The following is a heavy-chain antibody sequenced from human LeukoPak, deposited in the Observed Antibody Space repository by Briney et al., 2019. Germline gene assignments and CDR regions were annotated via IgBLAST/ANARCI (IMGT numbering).Heavy chain of an antibody. J-gene: IGHJ5*01. CDR3: GRHFTGTSGNYYTDS. CDR1: GDSISNNY. CDR2: ISSTGSN. V-gene: IGHV4-59*08. Sequence: PSETLSLTCTVSGDSISNNYWNWIRQPPGKGLEWIGYISSTGSNDYNPSLKSRVTISVDTSRNLSSLRLTSVTAADTAVYYCGRHFTGTSGNYYTDSWGQGTLVTVSS. D-gene: IGHD3-10*01.